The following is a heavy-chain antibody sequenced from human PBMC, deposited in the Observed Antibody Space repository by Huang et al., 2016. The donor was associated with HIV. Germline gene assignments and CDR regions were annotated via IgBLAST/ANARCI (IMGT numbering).Heavy chain of an antibody. V-gene: IGHV4-39*01. J-gene: IGHJ3*02. CDR3: ARSHRLPLYAFDI. D-gene: IGHD5-12*01. CDR2: LYYSGNT. CDR1: GGSISSSNYY. Sequence: QLQLQESGPGLAKPSETLSLTCSVSGGSISSSNYYWAGIRQPPGKGLEWIGSLYYSGNTYYNPSLKSRTTISVDASKNRFSLKLTSVTATDTAVYYCARSHRLPLYAFDIWGQGTMVTVSS.